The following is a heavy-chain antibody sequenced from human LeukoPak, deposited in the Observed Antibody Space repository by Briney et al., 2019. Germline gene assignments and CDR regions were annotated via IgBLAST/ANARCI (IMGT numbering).Heavy chain of an antibody. Sequence: PSQTLSLTCTVSGGSISSGSYYWSWIRQPAGKGLERIGRIYTSGSTNYNPSLKSRVTISVDTSKNQFSLKLSSVTAADTAVYYCARHGAGNYYDSSGYYYYYGMDVWGQGTTVTVSS. D-gene: IGHD3-22*01. CDR2: IYTSGST. V-gene: IGHV4-61*02. CDR1: GGSISSGSYY. J-gene: IGHJ6*02. CDR3: ARHGAGNYYDSSGYYYYYGMDV.